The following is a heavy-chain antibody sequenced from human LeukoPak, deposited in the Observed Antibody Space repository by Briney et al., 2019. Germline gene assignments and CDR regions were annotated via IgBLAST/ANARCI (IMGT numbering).Heavy chain of an antibody. V-gene: IGHV4-4*02. CDR1: GGSISSSNW. CDR3: ARDPRYDILTGYGQGWFDP. Sequence: SGTLSPTCAVSGGSISSSNWWSWVRQPPGKGLEWIGEIYHSGSTNYNPSLKSRVTISVDKSKNQFSLKLSSVTAADTAVYYCARDPRYDILTGYGQGWFDPWGQGTLVTVSS. D-gene: IGHD3-9*01. J-gene: IGHJ5*02. CDR2: IYHSGST.